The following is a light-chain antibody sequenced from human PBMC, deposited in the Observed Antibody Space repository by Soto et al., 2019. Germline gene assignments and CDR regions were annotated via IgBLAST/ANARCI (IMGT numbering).Light chain of an antibody. CDR1: QTVGIT. Sequence: IVLTQCPATLSLSPGERASLSCRASQTVGITLAWYQQRPGQSPRLLIYDASSRAAGIPARFGGGGSGTDFTLTISSLEPDDFAVYYCQQRFAWPLTFGGGTKVEIK. V-gene: IGKV3-11*01. J-gene: IGKJ4*01. CDR3: QQRFAWPLT. CDR2: DAS.